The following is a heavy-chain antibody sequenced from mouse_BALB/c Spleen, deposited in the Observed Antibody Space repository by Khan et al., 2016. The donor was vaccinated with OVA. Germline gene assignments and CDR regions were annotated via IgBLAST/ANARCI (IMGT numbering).Heavy chain of an antibody. CDR3: AQVGSYYVSFVY. Sequence: VRLQQSGPEVVKPGASVKMSCKASGYTFTSYVMYWVKQKPGQGLEWIGYIYPFNDATKFNEKFNGKATLTSDKSSSKAYMDLSSLTSEDSAVYYCAQVGSYYVSFVYWGQGTLVTVSA. V-gene: IGHV1S136*01. D-gene: IGHD1-1*01. CDR2: IYPFNDAT. J-gene: IGHJ3*01. CDR1: GYTFTSYV.